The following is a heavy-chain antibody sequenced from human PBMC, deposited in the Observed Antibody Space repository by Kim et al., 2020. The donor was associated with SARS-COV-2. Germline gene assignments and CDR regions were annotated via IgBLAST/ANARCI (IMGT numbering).Heavy chain of an antibody. J-gene: IGHJ3*02. V-gene: IGHV3-23*01. CDR1: GFTFSSFA. D-gene: IGHD2-15*01. Sequence: GSLRLSCAASGFTFSSFAMNWVRQAPGKGLEWVSGISGSGGSTYYADSVKSRFTFSRDNSKNTLYLQMNSLRAEDTAVYYCAKDFYSDNSGAGAFDRWGQGTMV. CDR3: AKDFYSDNSGAGAFDR. CDR2: ISGSGGST.